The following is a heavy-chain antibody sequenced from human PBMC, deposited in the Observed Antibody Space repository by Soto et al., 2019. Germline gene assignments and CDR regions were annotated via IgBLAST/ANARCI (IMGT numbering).Heavy chain of an antibody. CDR3: ATTDNSAWVFDK. V-gene: IGHV1-18*03. CDR2: ISGHNGET. D-gene: IGHD4-4*01. CDR1: GYIFSNYG. J-gene: IGHJ4*02. Sequence: QFQLVQSGGEVKKPGASVKVPCKASGYIFSNYGISWVRQAPGQGLEWMGWISGHNGETKYAQKFQGRVTMTTDTSTNTAYLEVRGLRSGDMATYYCATTDNSAWVFDKWGQGTLVTVSS.